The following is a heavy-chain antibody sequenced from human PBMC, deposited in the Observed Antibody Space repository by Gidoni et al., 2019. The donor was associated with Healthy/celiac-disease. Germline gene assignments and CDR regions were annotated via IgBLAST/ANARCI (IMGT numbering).Heavy chain of an antibody. CDR3: ARVRGSSWYLDY. D-gene: IGHD6-13*01. CDR2: IYYSGST. CDR1: GGSISSYD. J-gene: IGHJ4*02. Sequence: QVQLQESGPGLVKPSETLSLTCTVSGGSISSYDWRWIRQPPGKGLEWIGYIYYSGSTNYNPSLTSRVTISVDTSKNQFSLKLSSVTAADTAVYYCARVRGSSWYLDYWGQGTLVTVSS. V-gene: IGHV4-59*01.